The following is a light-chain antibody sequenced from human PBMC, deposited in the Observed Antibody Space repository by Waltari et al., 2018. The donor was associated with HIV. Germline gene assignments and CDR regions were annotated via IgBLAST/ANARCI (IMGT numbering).Light chain of an antibody. CDR2: DVS. CDR3: GESHSTKGRVAYV. Sequence: QSALTQPRSVSGSPGQSVTISCTGTSSDVGGYNRVSWYQQPPGKAPKVIIYDVSKRPSGVPDRFSGSKSGNTASLTISGLQSDDEAEYYCGESHSTKGRVAYVFGTGTKVTIV. V-gene: IGLV2-11*01. J-gene: IGLJ1*01. CDR1: SSDVGGYNR.